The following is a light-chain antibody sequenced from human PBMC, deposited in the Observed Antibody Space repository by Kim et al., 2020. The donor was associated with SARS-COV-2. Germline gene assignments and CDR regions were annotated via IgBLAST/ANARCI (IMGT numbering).Light chain of an antibody. CDR3: GTWDTSLSAVA. V-gene: IGLV1-51*01. J-gene: IGLJ2*01. Sequence: GQTVTTSCSGSSSNLGNNYVSWYQQLPGTAPKLLIYDNNKRPSGIPDRFSGSKSGTSATLGITGLQTGDEADYYCGTWDTSLSAVAFGGGTKLTVL. CDR1: SSNLGNNY. CDR2: DNN.